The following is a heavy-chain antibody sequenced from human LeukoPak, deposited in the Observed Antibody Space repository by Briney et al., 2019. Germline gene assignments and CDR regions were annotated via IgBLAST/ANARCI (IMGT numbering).Heavy chain of an antibody. J-gene: IGHJ4*02. D-gene: IGHD6-19*01. V-gene: IGHV4-38-2*02. CDR1: VCSFGSGYY. CDR2: IYHSGST. CDR3: ARLETSSGSLSYFDY. Sequence: SETLSLTCTVSVCSFGSGYYWAWIRQPPGKGLERIGYIYHSGSTNYNPSLKSRVTISVDTSKNQFSLKLSSVTAADTAVYYCARLETSSGSLSYFDYRGQGTLVTVSS.